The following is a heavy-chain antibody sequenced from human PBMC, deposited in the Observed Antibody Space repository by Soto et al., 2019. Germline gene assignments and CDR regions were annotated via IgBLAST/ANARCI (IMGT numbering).Heavy chain of an antibody. V-gene: IGHV3-11*03. J-gene: IGHJ4*02. CDR1: GFTFSDYY. CDR2: ISSSSSYT. Sequence: PGGSLRLSCAASGFTFSDYYMSWIRQAPGKGLEWVSYISSSSSYTNYADSVKGRFTISRDNAKNSLYLQMNSLRAEDTAVYYWGRGNGGYDVFDYGGQGTLVTVPQ. CDR3: GRGNGGYDVFDY. D-gene: IGHD3-10*02.